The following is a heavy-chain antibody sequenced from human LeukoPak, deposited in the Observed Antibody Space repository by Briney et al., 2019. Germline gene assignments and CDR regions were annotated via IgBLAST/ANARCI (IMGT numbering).Heavy chain of an antibody. V-gene: IGHV1-69*05. D-gene: IGHD4-23*01. CDR2: IIPIFGTA. CDR3: ARDHDYGGNLDY. CDR1: GGTFSSYA. J-gene: IGHJ4*02. Sequence: SVKVSCKASGGTFSSYAISWVRQAPGQGLEWMGRIIPIFGTANYAQKFQGRVTITTDKSTSTAYMELSSLRSEDTAVYYCARDHDYGGNLDYWGQGTLVTVSS.